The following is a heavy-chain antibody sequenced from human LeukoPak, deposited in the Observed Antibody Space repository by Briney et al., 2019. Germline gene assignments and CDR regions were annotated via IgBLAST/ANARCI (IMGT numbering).Heavy chain of an antibody. Sequence: SETLSLTCAVYGGSFSGYYWSWIRQPPGKGLEWIGEINHSGSTNCNPSLKSRVTISVDTSKNQFSLKLSSVTAADTAVYYCARGRLFYDSSGYYGYWGQGTLVTVSS. CDR1: GGSFSGYY. CDR2: INHSGST. V-gene: IGHV4-34*01. D-gene: IGHD3-22*01. CDR3: ARGRLFYDSSGYYGY. J-gene: IGHJ4*02.